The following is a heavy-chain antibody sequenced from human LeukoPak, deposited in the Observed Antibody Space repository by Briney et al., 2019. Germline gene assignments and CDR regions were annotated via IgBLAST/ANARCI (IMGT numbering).Heavy chain of an antibody. CDR2: THRSGDT. D-gene: IGHD3-10*01. Sequence: PSGTLSLTCAVYGVSISSDNWWTWVRPPPGKGLEWIGETHRSGDTKYNPSLNGRVTISMDNSKNQLSLNLISVTAADTAIYFCATRHHSRTYMVPLDSWGQGTLVTVSS. V-gene: IGHV4-4*02. CDR3: ATRHHSRTYMVPLDS. CDR1: GVSISSDNW. J-gene: IGHJ4*02.